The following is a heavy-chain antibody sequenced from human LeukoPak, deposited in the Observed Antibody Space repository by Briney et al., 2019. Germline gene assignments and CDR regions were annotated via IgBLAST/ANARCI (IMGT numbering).Heavy chain of an antibody. J-gene: IGHJ6*04. D-gene: IGHD1-26*01. Sequence: GESLLISCKGSGYSFTSYWISWVRQMPRKGLEWMGRIDTSDSYTNYSPSFQGHVTISADKSISTAYLQWSSLKASDTAMYYCAREPAVIAGIGYYYGMDVWGKGTTVTVSS. V-gene: IGHV5-10-1*01. CDR1: GYSFTSYW. CDR2: IDTSDSYT. CDR3: AREPAVIAGIGYYYGMDV.